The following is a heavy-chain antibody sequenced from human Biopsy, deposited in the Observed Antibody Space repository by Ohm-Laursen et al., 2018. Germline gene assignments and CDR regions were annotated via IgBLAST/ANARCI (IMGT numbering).Heavy chain of an antibody. V-gene: IGHV4-61*01. Sequence: GTLSLTCTVSGDSVSSGSFYWTWIRQPPGQGLEYIGYIYDRGSTANYNPSLESRVTMSVDMPKNQFSLKLSSVTATDTAIYYCARGMRSSGWPYFDSWGQGTLVTVSS. J-gene: IGHJ4*02. CDR3: ARGMRSSGWPYFDS. CDR1: GDSVSSGSFY. D-gene: IGHD6-19*01. CDR2: IYDRGSTA.